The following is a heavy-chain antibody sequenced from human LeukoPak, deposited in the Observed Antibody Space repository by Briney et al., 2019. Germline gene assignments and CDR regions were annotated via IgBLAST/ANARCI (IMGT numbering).Heavy chain of an antibody. V-gene: IGHV3-33*06. CDR3: AKDRPTDTINYVGYYYYMDV. Sequence: GGSLRLSCAASGFTFSSYGMHWARQAPGKGLEWVAVIWYDGSNKYYADSVKGRFTISRDNSKNTLYLQMNSLRAEDTAVYYCAKDRPTDTINYVGYYYYMDVWGKGTTVTVSS. D-gene: IGHD4-23*01. CDR1: GFTFSSYG. CDR2: IWYDGSNK. J-gene: IGHJ6*03.